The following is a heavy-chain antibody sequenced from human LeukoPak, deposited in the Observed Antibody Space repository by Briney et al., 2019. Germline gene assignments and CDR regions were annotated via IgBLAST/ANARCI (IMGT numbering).Heavy chain of an antibody. Sequence: PGGSLRLSCAASGFTFSDYYMSWIRQAPGKGLGWVSYISSSGSTIYYADSVKGRFTISRDNAKNSLYLQMNSLRAEDTAVYYCARDLATVTTTPWFDPRGQGTLVTVSS. V-gene: IGHV3-11*04. CDR2: ISSSGSTI. CDR1: GFTFSDYY. CDR3: ARDLATVTTTPWFDP. D-gene: IGHD4-17*01. J-gene: IGHJ5*02.